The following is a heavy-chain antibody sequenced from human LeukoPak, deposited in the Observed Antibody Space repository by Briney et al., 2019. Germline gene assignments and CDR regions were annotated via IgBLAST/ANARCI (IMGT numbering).Heavy chain of an antibody. CDR3: ARGRGGLHTNLFYP. D-gene: IGHD2-15*01. V-gene: IGHV4-34*01. J-gene: IGHJ5*02. CDR1: GVSFSRYY. Sequence: ETLPLTCAVYGVSFSRYYWSWTRHPPGKGLEWIEEINHSGSNHYNPPLKSRDPISVDTPKNQFSLKWSSVTAADTGVYYSARGRGGLHTNLFYPWGQGTLVTVSS. CDR2: INHSGSN.